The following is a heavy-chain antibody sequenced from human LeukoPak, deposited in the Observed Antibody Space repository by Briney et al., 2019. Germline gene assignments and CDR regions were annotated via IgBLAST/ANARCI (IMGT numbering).Heavy chain of an antibody. CDR1: GFTFSSYW. D-gene: IGHD2-15*01. CDR2: IKQDGSEK. CDR3: ARDGYCSGGSCYDFDY. V-gene: IGHV3-7*01. Sequence: GGSLRLSCAASGFTFSSYWMSWVRQAPGKGLEWVANIKQDGSEKYYADSVKGRFTISRDNSKSTLYLQMNSLRAEDTAVYYCARDGYCSGGSCYDFDYWGQGTLVTVSS. J-gene: IGHJ4*02.